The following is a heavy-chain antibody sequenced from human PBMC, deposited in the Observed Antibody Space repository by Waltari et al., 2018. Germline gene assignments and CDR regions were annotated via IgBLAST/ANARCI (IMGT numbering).Heavy chain of an antibody. CDR1: GYTLTHSS. Sequence: QVQLVKSGAEVKKPGASVKVSCKVSGYTLTHSSIPWGRQAPGKGLEWMGGFDPEDGETIYAQKFQGRVTMTEDTSTDTAYMELSSLRSEDTAVYYWATERGGEGMDVWGQGTTVTVSS. D-gene: IGHD7-27*01. J-gene: IGHJ6*02. CDR3: ATERGGEGMDV. CDR2: FDPEDGET. V-gene: IGHV1-24*01.